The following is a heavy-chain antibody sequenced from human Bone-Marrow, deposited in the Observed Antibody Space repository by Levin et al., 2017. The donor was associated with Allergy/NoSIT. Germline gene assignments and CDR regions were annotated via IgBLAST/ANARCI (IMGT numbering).Heavy chain of an antibody. Sequence: ETLSLTCAASGFTFSTNAMNWVRQAPGKGLEWVSTISANGADTYYADSVKGRFTISRDNFKNTLYLQMSSLRAGDTAVYYCAKDSRQVDTAMSYDYWGQGTLVTVSS. V-gene: IGHV3-23*01. CDR1: GFTFSTNA. CDR2: ISANGADT. D-gene: IGHD5-18*01. CDR3: AKDSRQVDTAMSYDY. J-gene: IGHJ4*02.